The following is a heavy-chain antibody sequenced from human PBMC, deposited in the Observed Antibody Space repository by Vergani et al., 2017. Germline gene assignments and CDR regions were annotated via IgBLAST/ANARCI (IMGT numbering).Heavy chain of an antibody. Sequence: QVQLVQSGAEVKKPGASVKVSCKASGYTFSSYAISWVRQAPGQGLEWMGGIIPIFGTANYAQKFQGRVTITADESTSTAYMELSSLRSEDTAVYYCARDVVSSSWTGGLLVGTGPLFDYWGQGTLVTVSS. D-gene: IGHD6-13*01. CDR3: ARDVVSSSWTGGLLVGTGPLFDY. CDR1: GYTFSSYA. J-gene: IGHJ4*02. V-gene: IGHV1-69*13. CDR2: IIPIFGTA.